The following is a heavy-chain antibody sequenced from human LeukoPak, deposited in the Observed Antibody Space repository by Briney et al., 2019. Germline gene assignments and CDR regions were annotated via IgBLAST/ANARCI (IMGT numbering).Heavy chain of an antibody. CDR2: IYYSGST. V-gene: IGHV4-31*03. CDR1: GGSISSDDYY. Sequence: PSETLSLTCSVSGGSISSDDYYWSWIRQPPGKGLEWIGFIYYSGSTYYNPSLRSRVTISVDTSKNQFSLKMSSVTVADTAVYYCARAPLREHAFDIWGQGTVVTVSS. J-gene: IGHJ3*02. CDR3: ARAPLREHAFDI. D-gene: IGHD1-26*01.